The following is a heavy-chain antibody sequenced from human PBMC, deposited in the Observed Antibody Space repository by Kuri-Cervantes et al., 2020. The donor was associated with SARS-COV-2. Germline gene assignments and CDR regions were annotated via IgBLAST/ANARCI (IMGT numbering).Heavy chain of an antibody. D-gene: IGHD2-21*01. CDR1: GGSISSGSYY. J-gene: IGHJ4*02. CDR3: ARVRDVVVIAPYFDY. V-gene: IGHV4-61*09. Sequence: SETLSLTCTVSGGSISSGSYYWSWIRQPAGKGLEWIGYIYTSGSTNYNPSLKSRVTISVDTSKNQFSLKLSSVTAADTAVYYYARVRDVVVIAPYFDYWGQGTLVTVSS. CDR2: IYTSGST.